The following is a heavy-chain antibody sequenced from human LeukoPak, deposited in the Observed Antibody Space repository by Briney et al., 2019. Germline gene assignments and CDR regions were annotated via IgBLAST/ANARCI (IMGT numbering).Heavy chain of an antibody. J-gene: IGHJ4*02. CDR3: VIAAAGTVFDY. CDR2: IYYRGST. V-gene: IGHV4-39*01. Sequence: SETLSLTCTVSGGSISSSSYYWRWIRQPPGKGLEWIVRIYYRGSTYYNPSLKSRVTISVDTSKNQFSLKLSSVTAAGTALYYWVIAAAGTVFDYWGQGTLVTVSS. CDR1: GGSISSSSYY. D-gene: IGHD6-13*01.